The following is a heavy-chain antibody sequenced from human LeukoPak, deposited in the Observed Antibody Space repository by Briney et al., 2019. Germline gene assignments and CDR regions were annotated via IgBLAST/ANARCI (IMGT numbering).Heavy chain of an antibody. CDR3: ARRDVSSWEYFDY. CDR1: GDSMSDYY. Sequence: SETLSLTCTISGDSMSDYYWTWIQQSPGKGLEWIGYISHRGSTKYNPSLKSRVTISVDTSKNQFSLRLNSVTAADTAMYYCARRDVSSWEYFDYWGQGALVSVSS. V-gene: IGHV4-59*08. D-gene: IGHD1-26*01. J-gene: IGHJ4*02. CDR2: ISHRGST.